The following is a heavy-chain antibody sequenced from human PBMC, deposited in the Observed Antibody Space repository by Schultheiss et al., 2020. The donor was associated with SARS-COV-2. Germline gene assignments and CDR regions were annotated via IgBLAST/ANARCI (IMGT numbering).Heavy chain of an antibody. D-gene: IGHD3-3*01. CDR2: TYYRSKWYN. Sequence: SQTLSLTCAISGDSVSSNSAAWNWIRQSPSRGLEWLGRTYYRSKWYNDYAVSVKSRITINPDTSKNQFSLQLNSVTPEDTAVYYCAKDLEVTIFGVVIKAFDYWGQGALVTVSS. J-gene: IGHJ4*02. CDR1: GDSVSSNSAA. CDR3: AKDLEVTIFGVVIKAFDY. V-gene: IGHV6-1*01.